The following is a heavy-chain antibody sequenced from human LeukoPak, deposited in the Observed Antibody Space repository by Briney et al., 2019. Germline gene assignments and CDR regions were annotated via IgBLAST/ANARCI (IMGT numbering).Heavy chain of an antibody. CDR3: AREYDSSGYYYENWFDP. Sequence: PGGSLRLSCAASGFTFSSYAMHWVRQAPGKGLEWVAGISYDGSNKYYADSVKGRFTISRDNSKNTLYLQMNSLRAEDTAVYYCAREYDSSGYYYENWFDPWGQGTLVTVSS. V-gene: IGHV3-30-3*01. J-gene: IGHJ5*02. D-gene: IGHD3-22*01. CDR1: GFTFSSYA. CDR2: ISYDGSNK.